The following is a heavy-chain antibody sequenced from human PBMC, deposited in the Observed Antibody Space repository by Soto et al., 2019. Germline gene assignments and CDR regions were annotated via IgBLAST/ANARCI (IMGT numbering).Heavy chain of an antibody. CDR3: ALKRAAAGIYFDY. J-gene: IGHJ4*02. CDR2: IYYSGSA. D-gene: IGHD6-13*01. CDR1: GGSISSGDYY. Sequence: PSETLSLTCTVSGGSISSGDYYWSWIRQPPGKGLECIGYIYYSGSAYYNPSLKSRVTISVDTSKNQFSLKLSSVTAADTAVYYCALKRAAAGIYFDYWGQGTLVTVSS. V-gene: IGHV4-30-4*01.